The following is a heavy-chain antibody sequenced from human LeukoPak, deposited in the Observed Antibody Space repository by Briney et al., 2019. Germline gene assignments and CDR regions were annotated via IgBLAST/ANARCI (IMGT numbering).Heavy chain of an antibody. V-gene: IGHV1-18*01. D-gene: IGHD5-18*01. CDR3: ARDSHRIYCYGLFDY. Sequence: ASVKVSCKASGYTFTSYGISWVRQAPGQGLEWMGWISAYNGNTNYAQKLQGRVTMTTDTSTSTAYMELRSLRSDDTAVYYCARDSHRIYCYGLFDYWGQGTLVTVSS. CDR2: ISAYNGNT. J-gene: IGHJ4*02. CDR1: GYTFTSYG.